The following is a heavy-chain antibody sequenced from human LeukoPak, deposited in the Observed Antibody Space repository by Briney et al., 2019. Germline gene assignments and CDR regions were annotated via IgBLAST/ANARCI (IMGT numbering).Heavy chain of an antibody. CDR2: INAGNGNT. D-gene: IGHD5-18*01. CDR1: GYTFTTYA. V-gene: IGHV1-3*01. Sequence: ASVKVSRKASGYTFTTYAMHWVRQAPGQRLEWVGWINAGNGNTKYSQKFQGRVTMTRDTSTSTVYMELSSLRSEDTAVYYCATWGQRGYNYGSVPYYYSMDVWGQGTTVTVSS. CDR3: ATWGQRGYNYGSVPYYYSMDV. J-gene: IGHJ6*02.